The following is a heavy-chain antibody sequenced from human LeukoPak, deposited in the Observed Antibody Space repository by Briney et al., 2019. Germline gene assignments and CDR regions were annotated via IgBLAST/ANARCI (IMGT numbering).Heavy chain of an antibody. CDR3: ARGYDILTGWEKRNWFDP. V-gene: IGHV1-18*04. CDR2: ISAYNGNT. J-gene: IGHJ5*02. D-gene: IGHD3-9*01. Sequence: WASVKVSCKASGYTFIGYYIHWVRQAPGQGLEWMGWISAYNGNTNYAQKLQGRVTMTTDTSTSTAYMELRSLRSDDTAVYYCARGYDILTGWEKRNWFDPWGQGTLVTVSS. CDR1: GYTFIGYY.